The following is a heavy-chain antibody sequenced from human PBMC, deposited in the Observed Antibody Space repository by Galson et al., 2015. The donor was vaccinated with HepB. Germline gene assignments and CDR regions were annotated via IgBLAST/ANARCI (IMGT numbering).Heavy chain of an antibody. CDR3: ARGESDVVVVAGSSSGGAFDV. V-gene: IGHV5-51*01. CDR2: IYPDDSDT. J-gene: IGHJ3*01. CDR1: GYSFSHHW. Sequence: QSGAEVKKPGESVKISCKGSGYSFSHHWIGWVRQMSGKGLEWMGIIYPDDSDTRYSPSFQGQVTISADKSISTAYLQWSSLKASDTAMYYCARGESDVVVVAGSSSGGAFDVWGQGTMVTVSS. D-gene: IGHD2-15*01.